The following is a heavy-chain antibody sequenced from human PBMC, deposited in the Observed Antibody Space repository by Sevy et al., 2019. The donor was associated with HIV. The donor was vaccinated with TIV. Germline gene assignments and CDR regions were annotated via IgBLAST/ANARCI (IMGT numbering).Heavy chain of an antibody. CDR3: ARDAGNYHDSSNYQYVYAFDI. D-gene: IGHD3-22*01. CDR2: IYFDGTT. CDR1: GGSIGRYF. Sequence: SETLSLTCTVSGGSIGRYFWSWIRQSPGRGLEWIGYIYFDGTTDYNSSLKSRVTISLDTSKNQFSLSLNSVTAADTAVYYCARDAGNYHDSSNYQYVYAFDIWGQGTLVTVSS. V-gene: IGHV4-59*01. J-gene: IGHJ3*02.